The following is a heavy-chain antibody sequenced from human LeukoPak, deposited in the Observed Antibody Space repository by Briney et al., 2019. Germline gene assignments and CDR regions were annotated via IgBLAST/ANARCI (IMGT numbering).Heavy chain of an antibody. CDR2: ISSSGSTI. V-gene: IGHV3-48*03. CDR3: AKDLRWFFDY. D-gene: IGHD4-23*01. CDR1: GFTFSSYE. J-gene: IGHJ4*02. Sequence: PGGSLRLSCVASGFTFSSYEINWVLQAPGNGLEWVSYISSSGSTIYYADSVKGRFTISRDNAKNSLYLQMNSLRAEDTAVYYCAKDLRWFFDYWGQGTLVTVSS.